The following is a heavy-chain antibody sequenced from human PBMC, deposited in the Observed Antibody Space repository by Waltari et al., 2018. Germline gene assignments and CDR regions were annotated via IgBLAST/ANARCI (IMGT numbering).Heavy chain of an antibody. J-gene: IGHJ6*03. V-gene: IGHV4-30-4*08. CDR2: IYYSGST. CDR3: ARAYDSSGYYYYYYYYMDV. Sequence: QVQLQESGPGLVKPSQTLSLTCTVSGGSISSGDYYWSWIRQPPGKGLEWIGYIYYSGSTYDTPSLKSRGTIAVDTSKNQFSLKLSSVTAADTAVYYCARAYDSSGYYYYYYYYMDVWGKGTTVTISS. D-gene: IGHD3-22*01. CDR1: GGSISSGDYY.